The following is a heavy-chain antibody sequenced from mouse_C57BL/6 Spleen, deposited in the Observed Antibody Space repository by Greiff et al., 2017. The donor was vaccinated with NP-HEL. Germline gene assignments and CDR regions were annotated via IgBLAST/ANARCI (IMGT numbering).Heavy chain of an antibody. J-gene: IGHJ1*03. V-gene: IGHV1-15*01. CDR3: TRKDYYGSSSYWYFDV. D-gene: IGHD1-1*01. CDR2: IDPETGGT. CDR1: GYTFTDYE. Sequence: QVQLQQSGAELVRPGASVTLSCKASGYTFTDYEMHWVKQTPVHGLEWIGAIDPETGGTAYNQKFKGKAILTADKSSSTAYMELRSLTSEDSAVYYCTRKDYYGSSSYWYFDVWGTGTTVTVSS.